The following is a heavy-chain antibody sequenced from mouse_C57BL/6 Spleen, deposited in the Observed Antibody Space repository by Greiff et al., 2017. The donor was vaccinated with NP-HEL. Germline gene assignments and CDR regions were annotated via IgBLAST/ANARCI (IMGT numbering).Heavy chain of an antibody. CDR1: GYTFTSYW. Sequence: QVQLQQPGAELVRPGSSVKLSCKASGYTFTSYWMHWVKQRPIQGLEWIGNIDPSDSETHYNQKFKDKATLTVDKSSSTAYMQLSSLTSEDSAVYYCARTAQATYYFDYRGQGTTLTVSS. D-gene: IGHD3-2*02. CDR3: ARTAQATYYFDY. V-gene: IGHV1-52*01. J-gene: IGHJ2*01. CDR2: IDPSDSET.